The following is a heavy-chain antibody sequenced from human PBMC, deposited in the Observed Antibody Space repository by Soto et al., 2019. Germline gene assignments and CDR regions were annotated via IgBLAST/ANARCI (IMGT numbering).Heavy chain of an antibody. CDR3: TSYRLDS. D-gene: IGHD3-16*01. Sequence: GGSLRLSCATSGFTFSDHYMDWVRQAPGKGLEWVGRTRNKVNSYITEYAASVKGRFTISRDDSKNSLYLQMNSLKTDDTAVYYCTSYRLDSWGQGTPVTVSS. J-gene: IGHJ4*02. CDR2: TRNKVNSYIT. CDR1: GFTFSDHY. V-gene: IGHV3-72*01.